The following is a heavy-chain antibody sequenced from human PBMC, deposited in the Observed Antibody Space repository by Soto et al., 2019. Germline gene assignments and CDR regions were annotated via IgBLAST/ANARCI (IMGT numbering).Heavy chain of an antibody. J-gene: IGHJ5*02. V-gene: IGHV1-46*01. Sequence: GASVKVSCKASGYTFTSYYMHWVRQAPGQGLEWMGIINPSGGSTSYAQKFQGRVTMTRDTSTSTVYMELSSLRSEDTAVYYCARERDIVVVVAATLSNWFDPWGQGTLVTVSS. CDR3: ARERDIVVVVAATLSNWFDP. D-gene: IGHD2-15*01. CDR1: GYTFTSYY. CDR2: INPSGGST.